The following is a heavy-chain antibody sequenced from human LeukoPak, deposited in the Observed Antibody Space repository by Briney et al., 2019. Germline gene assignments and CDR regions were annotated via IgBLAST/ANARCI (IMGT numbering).Heavy chain of an antibody. CDR1: GFTFSSYG. CDR2: ISGSGGST. CDR3: ARLGII. J-gene: IGHJ3*02. V-gene: IGHV3-23*01. Sequence: GGSLRLSCAASGFTFSSYGMTWVRQAPGKGLEWVSIISGSGGSTYYADSVKGRFTISRDNAKNSLYLQMNSLRAEDTAVYYCARLGIIWGQGTMVTVSS.